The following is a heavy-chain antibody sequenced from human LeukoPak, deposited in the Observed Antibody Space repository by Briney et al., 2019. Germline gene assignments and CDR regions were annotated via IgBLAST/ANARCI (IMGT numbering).Heavy chain of an antibody. CDR2: IIPILGIA. D-gene: IGHD6-6*01. V-gene: IGHV1-69*04. CDR1: GGTFSSYA. J-gene: IGHJ4*02. CDR3: ASTPYSSSLFGDY. Sequence: SVKVSCKASGGTFSSYAISWVRQAPGQGLEWMGRIIPILGIANYAQKFQGRATITADKSTSTAYMELSSLRSEDTAVYYCASTPYSSSLFGDYWGQGTLVTVSS.